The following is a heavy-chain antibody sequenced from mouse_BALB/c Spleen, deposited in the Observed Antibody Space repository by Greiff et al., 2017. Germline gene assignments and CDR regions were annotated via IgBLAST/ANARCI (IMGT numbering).Heavy chain of an antibody. CDR2: IYPGSGST. CDR1: GYNFTSYW. V-gene: IGHV1-55*01. J-gene: IGHJ1*01. D-gene: IGHD1-1*01. CDR3: AVITTRWYFDV. Sequence: QVQLQQPGAELVKPGTSVKLSCKASGYNFTSYWINWVKLRPGQGLEWIGDIYPGSGSTNYNEKFKSKATLTVDTSSNTAYMQLSSLASEDSALYYCAVITTRWYFDVWGAGTTVTVSS.